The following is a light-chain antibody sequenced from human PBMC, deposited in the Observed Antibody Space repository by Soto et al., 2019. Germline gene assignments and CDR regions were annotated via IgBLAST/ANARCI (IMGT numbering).Light chain of an antibody. V-gene: IGKV1-5*01. CDR2: DAS. Sequence: DIQITQYPSTLSASVGDRVTITCRASQSISSWLAWYQQKPGKAPKLLIYDASSLESGVPSRFSGSGSGTEFTLTISSLQPDDFATYYCQQYNSYSWTFGQGTKVDIK. CDR3: QQYNSYSWT. J-gene: IGKJ1*01. CDR1: QSISSW.